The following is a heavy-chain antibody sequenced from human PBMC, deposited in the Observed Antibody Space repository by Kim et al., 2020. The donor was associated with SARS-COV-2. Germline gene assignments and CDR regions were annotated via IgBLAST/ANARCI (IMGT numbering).Heavy chain of an antibody. CDR2: INHSGST. J-gene: IGHJ4*02. Sequence: SETLSLTCAVYGGSFSGYYWSWIRQPPGKGLEWIGEINHSGSTNYNPSLKSRVTISVDTSKNQFSLKLSSVTAADTAVYYCARVRRVRGVYYYFDYWGQGTLVTVSS. D-gene: IGHD3-10*01. CDR1: GGSFSGYY. CDR3: ARVRRVRGVYYYFDY. V-gene: IGHV4-34*01.